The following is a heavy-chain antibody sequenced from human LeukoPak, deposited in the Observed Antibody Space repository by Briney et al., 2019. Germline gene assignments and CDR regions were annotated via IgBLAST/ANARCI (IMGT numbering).Heavy chain of an antibody. CDR1: GGSISGVSYD. CDR3: ARERWVDAFDI. V-gene: IGHV4-61*02. CDR2: IYTSGST. Sequence: PSETLSLTCTVSGGSISGVSYDWSSLRQPAGRGLEWIGRIYTSGSTNYNPSLKSRVTISVDTSKDQFSLKLSSVTAADTAVYYCARERWVDAFDIWGQGTMVTVSS. D-gene: IGHD5-24*01. J-gene: IGHJ3*02.